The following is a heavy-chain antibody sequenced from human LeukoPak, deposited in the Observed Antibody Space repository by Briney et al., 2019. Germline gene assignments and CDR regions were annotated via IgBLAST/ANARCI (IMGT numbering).Heavy chain of an antibody. CDR3: ARVGDGYNFSY. CDR2: IYDSGST. D-gene: IGHD5-24*01. J-gene: IGHJ4*02. V-gene: IGHV4-39*01. Sequence: SETLSLTCTVSGGSIRSSYYYWGWIRQPPGKGLEWIGSIYDSGSTYYNPSLKSRVTISVDTSKNQFSLKLSSVTAADTAVYYCARVGDGYNFSYWGQGTLVTVSS. CDR1: GGSIRSSYYY.